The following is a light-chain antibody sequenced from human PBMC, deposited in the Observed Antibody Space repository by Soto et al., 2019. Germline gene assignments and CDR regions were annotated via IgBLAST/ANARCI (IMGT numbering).Light chain of an antibody. V-gene: IGKV1-12*01. CDR1: RYISNS. Sequence: DIRMTQSPSSVSASVGVRLTITCRASRYISNSLAWYQQTPGKAPKLLLRGASSLHRGVPSRFSGGGAGTEFTLTISSMQPEDFATYYCQQTSAFPRTFGQGTKVDIK. CDR2: GAS. CDR3: QQTSAFPRT. J-gene: IGKJ1*01.